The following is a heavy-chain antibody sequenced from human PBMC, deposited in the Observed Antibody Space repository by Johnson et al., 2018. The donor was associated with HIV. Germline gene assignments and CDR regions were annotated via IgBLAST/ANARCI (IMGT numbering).Heavy chain of an antibody. CDR3: ASTHLEAAGIARWAFDI. D-gene: IGHD6-13*01. CDR1: GFTFSDYY. Sequence: QVQLVESGGGLVKPGGSLRLSCAASGFTFSDYYMSWIRQAPGKGLEWVSYISSSGSTNYYTDSLKGRLTISRDNSRTTLYLQMNRLRAEATAVYYCASTHLEAAGIARWAFDIWGQGTMVTVSS. V-gene: IGHV3-11*04. CDR2: ISSSGSTN. J-gene: IGHJ3*02.